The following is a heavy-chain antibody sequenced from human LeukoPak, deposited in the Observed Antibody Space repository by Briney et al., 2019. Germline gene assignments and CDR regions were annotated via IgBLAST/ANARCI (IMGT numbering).Heavy chain of an antibody. CDR1: GFTFSSYW. D-gene: IGHD3-22*01. CDR2: INSDGSST. V-gene: IGHV3-74*01. CDR3: ARADYYDSSGYTFDY. Sequence: PGGSLRLSCAASGFTFSSYWMHWVRQAPGKGLVWVSRINSDGSSTSYADSVKGRFTISRDNAKNTLYLQVNSLRAEDTAVYYCARADYYDSSGYTFDYWGQGTLVTVSS. J-gene: IGHJ4*02.